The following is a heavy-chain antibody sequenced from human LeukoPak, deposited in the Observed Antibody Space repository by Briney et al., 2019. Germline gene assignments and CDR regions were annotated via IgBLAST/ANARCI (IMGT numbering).Heavy chain of an antibody. CDR3: AKDQDGSGLQLDY. CDR2: IWYDGSNK. V-gene: IGHV3-33*06. J-gene: IGHJ4*02. CDR1: GFTFSSYG. Sequence: GRSLRLSCAASGFTFSSYGMHWVRQAPGKGLEWVAVIWYDGSNKYYADSVKGRFTISRDNSKNTLYLQMKSLRAEDTAVYYCAKDQDGSGLQLDYWGQGTLVTVSS. D-gene: IGHD3-10*01.